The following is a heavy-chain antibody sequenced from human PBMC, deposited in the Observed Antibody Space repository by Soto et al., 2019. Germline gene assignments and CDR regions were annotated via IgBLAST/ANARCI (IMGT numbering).Heavy chain of an antibody. CDR1: GGTFSSYA. J-gene: IGHJ6*02. D-gene: IGHD3-3*01. CDR3: ARDRAYYDFWSGYQSKDYYYYGTDV. V-gene: IGHV1-69*13. Sequence: ASVKVSCKASGGTFSSYAISWVRQAPGQGLEWMGGIIPIFGTANYAQKFQGRVTITADESTSTAYMELSSLRSEDTAVYYCARDRAYYDFWSGYQSKDYYYYGTDVWGQGTTVTVSS. CDR2: IIPIFGTA.